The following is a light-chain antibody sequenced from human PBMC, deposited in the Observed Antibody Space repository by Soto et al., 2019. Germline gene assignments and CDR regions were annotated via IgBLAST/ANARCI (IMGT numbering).Light chain of an antibody. J-gene: IGLJ2*01. CDR2: DVT. Sequence: QSALTKPAAVSGSPGQSITISCTGTSRDVGGYNYVSWYQQHPGKAPKLIIYDVTNRPSGVSNRFSGSKSGNTASLTISGLQAEDEADYYCSSYTTSSTLVVFGGGTQLTVL. CDR1: SRDVGGYNY. CDR3: SSYTTSSTLVV. V-gene: IGLV2-14*01.